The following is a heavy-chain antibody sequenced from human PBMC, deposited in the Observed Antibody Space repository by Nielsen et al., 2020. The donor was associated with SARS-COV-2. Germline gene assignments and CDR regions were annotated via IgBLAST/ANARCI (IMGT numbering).Heavy chain of an antibody. CDR1: GFTISSSS. J-gene: IGHJ6*02. CDR3: ARDNWGRMDV. D-gene: IGHD7-27*01. V-gene: IGHV3-66*01. CDR2: IYTDGST. Sequence: GESLKISCAASGFTISSSSMRWVRQAAGKGLDCVSLIYTDGSTSHADSVKGRFTISRDNSKNTLYLQMNSLRAEDTAVYYCARDNWGRMDVWGQGTTVTVSS.